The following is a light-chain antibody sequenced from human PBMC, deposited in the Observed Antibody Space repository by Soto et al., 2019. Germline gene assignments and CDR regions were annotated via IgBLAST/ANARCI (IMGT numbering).Light chain of an antibody. CDR3: QPPYRTPSCT. Sequence: IQITPSPSSLSASVVGRVTITCRAIQSISSYLNWYQQKPGKAPNLLIYAASSFQSGVPSRFTGSGSGTDFTLTISSLQPEDAATNDSQPPYRTPSCTFRQGTQLDIK. J-gene: IGKJ1*01. CDR2: AAS. V-gene: IGKV1-39*01. CDR1: QSISSY.